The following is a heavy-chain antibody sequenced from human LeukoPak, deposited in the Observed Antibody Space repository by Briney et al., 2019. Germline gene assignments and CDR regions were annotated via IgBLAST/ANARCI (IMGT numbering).Heavy chain of an antibody. Sequence: ASVKVSCKASGYTFTAYYMHWVRQAPGQGLEWMGWINPNSGDTNYAQKFQGRVTMTRDTSISTAYMELSRLRSDDTAVYYCARIYYNSGVLGVFDIWAKGTMVPVSS. CDR2: INPNSGDT. D-gene: IGHD3-22*01. CDR3: ARIYYNSGVLGVFDI. J-gene: IGHJ3*02. CDR1: GYTFTAYY. V-gene: IGHV1-2*02.